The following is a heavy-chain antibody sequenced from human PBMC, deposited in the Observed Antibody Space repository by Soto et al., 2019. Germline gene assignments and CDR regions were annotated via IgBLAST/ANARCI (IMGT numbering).Heavy chain of an antibody. CDR2: IKSKTDGGTT. D-gene: IGHD6-13*01. CDR3: TTEGIAAAGTKYPREYYYYYYGMDV. Sequence: GGSLRLSCAASGFTFSNAWMNWVRQAPGKGLEWVGRIKSKTDGGTTDYAAPVKGRFTISRDDSKNTLYLQMNSLKTEETAVYYCTTEGIAAAGTKYPREYYYYYYGMDVWGQGTTVTVSS. V-gene: IGHV3-15*07. J-gene: IGHJ6*02. CDR1: GFTFSNAW.